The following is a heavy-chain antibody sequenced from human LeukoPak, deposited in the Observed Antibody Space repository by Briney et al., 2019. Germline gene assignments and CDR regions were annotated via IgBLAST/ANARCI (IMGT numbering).Heavy chain of an antibody. V-gene: IGHV3-48*03. CDR2: LSSSGSAF. J-gene: IGHJ3*02. CDR3: ARRQGRRGIVGPTILKGAFDI. Sequence: GGSLRLSCEDSGFTFRSYEMNWVRQAPGKGLEWIAYLSSSGSAFSYADSVKGRFTISRDDAKNSLYLQMNSLRAEDTAVYYCARRQGRRGIVGPTILKGAFDIWGQGTKVTVSS. D-gene: IGHD1-26*01. CDR1: GFTFRSYE.